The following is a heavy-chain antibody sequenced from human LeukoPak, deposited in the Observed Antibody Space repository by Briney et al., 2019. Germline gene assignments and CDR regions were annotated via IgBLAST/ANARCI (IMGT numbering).Heavy chain of an antibody. CDR2: IYYSGST. V-gene: IGHV4-59*01. Sequence: SETLSLTCTVSGGSISPYHWSWIRQPPGKGLEWIGYIYYSGSTNYNPSLKSRVTISVDTSKNQFSLRLSSVTAADTAVYYCARYEAGGSALDSWGQGTLVTVSS. CDR3: ARYEAGGSALDS. D-gene: IGHD2-15*01. CDR1: GGSISPYH. J-gene: IGHJ4*02.